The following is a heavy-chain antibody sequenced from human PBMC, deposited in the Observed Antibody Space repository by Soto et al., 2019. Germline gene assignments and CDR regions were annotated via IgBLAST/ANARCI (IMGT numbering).Heavy chain of an antibody. D-gene: IGHD4-17*01. V-gene: IGHV3-21*01. CDR2: ISSSSTYI. J-gene: IGHJ6*02. CDR3: ARDHNDYRDYYYSGMDV. Sequence: EVQLVESGGGLVKPGGSLRLSCAASGFTFSSYSMNWVRQAPGKGLEWVSSISSSSTYIYPADSQKGRFTISRDNAKNSLYLQINSLRAEDTAVYYCARDHNDYRDYYYSGMDVWGQGTTVTVSS. CDR1: GFTFSSYS.